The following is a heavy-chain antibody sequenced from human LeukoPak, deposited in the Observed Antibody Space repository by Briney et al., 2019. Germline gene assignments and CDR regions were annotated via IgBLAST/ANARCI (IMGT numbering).Heavy chain of an antibody. J-gene: IGHJ3*02. D-gene: IGHD5-24*01. CDR2: IIPIFGTA. V-gene: IGHV1-69*13. CDR3: ARDRVEMATISAFDI. Sequence: GASVKVSCKASGGTFSSYAISWVRQAPGQGLEWMGGIIPIFGTANYAQKFQGRVTITADESTSTAYMELSSLRSEDTAVYYCARDRVEMATISAFDIWGQGTMVTVSS. CDR1: GGTFSSYA.